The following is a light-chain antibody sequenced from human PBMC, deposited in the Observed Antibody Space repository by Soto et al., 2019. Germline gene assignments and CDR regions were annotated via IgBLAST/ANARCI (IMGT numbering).Light chain of an antibody. CDR3: SSYTSSSPHV. V-gene: IGLV2-14*01. CDR2: DVS. Sequence: QSVLTQPASVSGSPGQSITISCTGTSSDVGGYNYVSWYQQHPGKAPKLMIYDVSNRPSGVSNRFSGSKSGNTASLTISWLQAEDEAEYYCSSYTSSSPHVFGTGTKVPV. J-gene: IGLJ1*01. CDR1: SSDVGGYNY.